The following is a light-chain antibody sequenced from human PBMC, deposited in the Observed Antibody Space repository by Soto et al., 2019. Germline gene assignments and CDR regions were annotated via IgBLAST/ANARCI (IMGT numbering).Light chain of an antibody. J-gene: IGKJ1*01. Sequence: DIQMTQSPSSLSASLGDRVTITCRPSESIRNELNWFQQRPGKAPRLLIYDTFTLQSGVPSRFSGSVSGTDFSLTISSLQAGDSAIYYCQQSFTTPWTFGQGTKVDIK. CDR2: DTF. V-gene: IGKV1-39*01. CDR3: QQSFTTPWT. CDR1: ESIRNE.